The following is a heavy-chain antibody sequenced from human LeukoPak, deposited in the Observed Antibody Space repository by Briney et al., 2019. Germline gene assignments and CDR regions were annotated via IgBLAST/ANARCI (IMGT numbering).Heavy chain of an antibody. D-gene: IGHD2-2*01. J-gene: IGHJ5*02. CDR1: GGSFSGYY. Sequence: PSETLSLTCAVYGGSFSGYYWSWIRQPPGKGLEWIGEINHSGSTNYNPSLKSRVTISVDTSKNQFSLKLSSVTAADTAVYYCARGWLGSTLFDPWGQGTLVTVSS. CDR2: INHSGST. V-gene: IGHV4-34*01. CDR3: ARGWLGSTLFDP.